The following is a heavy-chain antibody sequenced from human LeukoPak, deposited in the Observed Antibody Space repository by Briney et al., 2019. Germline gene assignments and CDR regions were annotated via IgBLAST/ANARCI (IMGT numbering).Heavy chain of an antibody. CDR2: ISSSGSTI. CDR3: ARGGDFWSGQIYYYYYGMDV. Sequence: GGCLRLSCAASGFTFSSYEMNWVRQAPGKGLEWVSYISSSGSTIYYADSVKGRFTISRDNAKNSPYLQMNSLRAEDTAVYYCARGGDFWSGQIYYYYYGMDVWGQGTTVTVSS. CDR1: GFTFSSYE. V-gene: IGHV3-48*03. J-gene: IGHJ6*02. D-gene: IGHD3-3*01.